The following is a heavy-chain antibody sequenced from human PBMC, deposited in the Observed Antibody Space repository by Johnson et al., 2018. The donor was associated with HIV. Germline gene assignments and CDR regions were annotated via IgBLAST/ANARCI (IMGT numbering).Heavy chain of an antibody. CDR2: IKQDGSNK. J-gene: IGHJ3*02. Sequence: VQLVESGGGLVQPGGSLRLSCAASGFTFSSYWMSWVRQAPGKGLEWVANIKQDGSNKYYADSVKGRFTISRDNSKNTLYLQMNSLRAEDTAVYYCARTKGAYDAFDIWGQGTMVTVSS. D-gene: IGHD2-8*01. V-gene: IGHV3-7*03. CDR3: ARTKGAYDAFDI. CDR1: GFTFSSYW.